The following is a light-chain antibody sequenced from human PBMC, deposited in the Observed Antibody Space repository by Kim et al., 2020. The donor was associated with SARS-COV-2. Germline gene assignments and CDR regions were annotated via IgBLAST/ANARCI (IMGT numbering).Light chain of an antibody. CDR3: QQLNSFPPV. CDR2: DAT. Sequence: IHLTQSPSSLSASVGDRVTITCRASQGISNYLAWYQQIPGKAPNRLIYDATTLQSGVPSRFSGGGSGTDFTLTISSLQPEDFATYYCQQLNSFPPVFGPGTKVDIK. V-gene: IGKV1-9*01. CDR1: QGISNY. J-gene: IGKJ3*01.